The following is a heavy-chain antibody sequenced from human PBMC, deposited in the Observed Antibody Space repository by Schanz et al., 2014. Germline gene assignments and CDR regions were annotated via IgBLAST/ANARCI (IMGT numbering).Heavy chain of an antibody. D-gene: IGHD2-15*01. CDR2: ILGLASTT. CDR1: GFTFSDAW. V-gene: IGHV3-23*04. J-gene: IGHJ5*01. CDR3: AKTPREYCNYDNCPNWFDS. Sequence: EVQLVESGGGLVKPGGFLRLSCAASGFTFSDAWMSWVRQVPGKGLEWVSAILGLASTTYYADSVKGRFTISRDNSRSTMYLQMNSLRAEDTAVYYCAKTPREYCNYDNCPNWFDSWGQGTLVTASS.